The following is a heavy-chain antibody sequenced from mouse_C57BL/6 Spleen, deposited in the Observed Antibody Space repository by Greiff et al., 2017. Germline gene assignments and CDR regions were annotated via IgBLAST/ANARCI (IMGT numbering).Heavy chain of an antibody. CDR3: ARQYHYYAMDY. CDR1: GFTFSSYG. V-gene: IGHV5-6*01. J-gene: IGHJ4*01. Sequence: EVQVVESGGDLVKPGGSLKLSCAASGFTFSSYGMSWVRQTPDKRLEWVATISSGGSYTYYPDSVKGRFTISRDNAKNTLYLQMSSLKSEDTAMYYCARQYHYYAMDYWGQGTSVTVSS. CDR2: ISSGGSYT.